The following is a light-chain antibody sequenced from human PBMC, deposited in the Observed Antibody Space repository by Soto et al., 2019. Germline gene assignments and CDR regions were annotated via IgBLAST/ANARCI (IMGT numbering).Light chain of an antibody. J-gene: IGKJ2*01. V-gene: IGKV3-20*01. CDR1: QSVSSSY. Sequence: EIVLTQSPGTLSLSPGERATLSCRASQSVSSSYLAWCQQKPGQAPRLLIYGASSRATGIPDRFSGSGSGTDFTLNINRLEPEDFAVYYCQQYGSSGYTFGQGTKLEIK. CDR3: QQYGSSGYT. CDR2: GAS.